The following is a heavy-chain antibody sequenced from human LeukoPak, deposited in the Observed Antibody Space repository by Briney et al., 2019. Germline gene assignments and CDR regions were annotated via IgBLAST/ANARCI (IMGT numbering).Heavy chain of an antibody. V-gene: IGHV1-18*01. J-gene: IGHJ4*02. D-gene: IGHD3-9*01. CDR3: ARYGQIRYYDILTGYLAPYYFDY. Sequence: GASVKVSCKASGYTFTSYGISWGRQAPGQGLEWMGWISAYNGNTNYAQKLQGRVTMTTDTSTSTAYMELRSLRSDDTAVYYCARYGQIRYYDILTGYLAPYYFDYWGQGTLVTVSS. CDR1: GYTFTSYG. CDR2: ISAYNGNT.